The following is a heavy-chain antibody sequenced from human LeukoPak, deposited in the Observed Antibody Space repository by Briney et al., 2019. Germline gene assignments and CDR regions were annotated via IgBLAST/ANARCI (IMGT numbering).Heavy chain of an antibody. J-gene: IGHJ6*03. CDR2: IRCDGNNK. Sequence: PGGSLRLSCAASGFTFSTYGMHWVRQAPGKGLEWVAFIRCDGNNKYYADSVKGRFTISRDNSKNTLYLQMNSLRAEDTAVYYCAKVYCSGGSCYGTGNYYYMDVWGKGTTVTISS. CDR1: GFTFSTYG. D-gene: IGHD2-15*01. V-gene: IGHV3-30*02. CDR3: AKVYCSGGSCYGTGNYYYMDV.